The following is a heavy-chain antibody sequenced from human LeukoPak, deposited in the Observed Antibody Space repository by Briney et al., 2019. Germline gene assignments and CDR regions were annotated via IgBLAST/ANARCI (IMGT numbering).Heavy chain of an antibody. D-gene: IGHD4-17*01. CDR1: GFTFSDYY. Sequence: GGSLRLSRAASGFTFSDYYMSWIRQAPGKGLEWVSYISSSGSTIYYADSVKGRFTISRDNAKNSLYLQMNSLRAEDTAVYYCARAVAVRDYGDYPWFDPWGQGTLVTVSS. CDR3: ARAVAVRDYGDYPWFDP. V-gene: IGHV3-11*01. J-gene: IGHJ5*02. CDR2: ISSSGSTI.